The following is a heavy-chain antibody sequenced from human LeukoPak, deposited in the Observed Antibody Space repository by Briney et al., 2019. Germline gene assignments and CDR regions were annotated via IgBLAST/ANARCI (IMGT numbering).Heavy chain of an antibody. CDR3: ARQSGKVGHTNI. Sequence: SETLSLTCTVSGASISNSIYYWGWIRQPPGKGLEWIVGIDYNGSTYFNPSLKSRVIISVDTSKNHFSLKLSSVTAADTALYYCARQSGKVGHTNIWGQGTLVTVSS. J-gene: IGHJ4*02. D-gene: IGHD1-26*01. CDR2: IDYNGST. CDR1: GASISNSIYY. V-gene: IGHV4-39*01.